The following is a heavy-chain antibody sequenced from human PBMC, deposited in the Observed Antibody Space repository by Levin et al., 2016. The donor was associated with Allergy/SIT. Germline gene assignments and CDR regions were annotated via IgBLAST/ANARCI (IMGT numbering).Heavy chain of an antibody. Sequence: WVRQAPGQGLEWIGIINPAGGSTNYAQKFQGRVTMTSDTSTRTVYMELSSLRFEDTAVYYCARDQRDRSGYYYGFDLWGQGTRVTVSS. CDR2: INPAGGST. J-gene: IGHJ4*02. CDR3: ARDQRDRSGYYYGFDL. D-gene: IGHD3-22*01. V-gene: IGHV1-46*01.